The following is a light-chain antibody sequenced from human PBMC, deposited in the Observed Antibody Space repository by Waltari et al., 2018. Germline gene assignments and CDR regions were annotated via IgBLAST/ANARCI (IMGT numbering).Light chain of an antibody. V-gene: IGKV2-30*02. CDR3: MQGTHWPPYT. J-gene: IGKJ2*01. Sequence: VLLTQSPLSLPVTLGQPASISCRSRQGLVHSNGNTFLNWFQQRPGRSPRRLIYEVSNRDSGVPDRFSGSGSGTDFTLRISRVEAEDVGVYYCMQGTHWPPYTFGQGTKLEIK. CDR2: EVS. CDR1: QGLVHSNGNTF.